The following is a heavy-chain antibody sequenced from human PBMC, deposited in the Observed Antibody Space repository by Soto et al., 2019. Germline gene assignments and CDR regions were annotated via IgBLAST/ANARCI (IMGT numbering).Heavy chain of an antibody. CDR2: ISWNSGSI. J-gene: IGHJ6*02. V-gene: IGHV3-9*01. CDR1: GFTFDDYA. Sequence: PGGSLRLSCAASGFTFDDYAMHWVRQAPGKGLEWVSGISWNSGSIGYADSVKGRFTISRDNAKNSLYLQMNSLRAEDTALYYCAKDMATGYYYYGMDVCGQGTTVTVSS. D-gene: IGHD5-12*01. CDR3: AKDMATGYYYYGMDV.